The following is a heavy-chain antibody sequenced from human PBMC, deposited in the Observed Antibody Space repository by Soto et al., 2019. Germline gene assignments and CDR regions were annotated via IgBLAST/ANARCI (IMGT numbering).Heavy chain of an antibody. V-gene: IGHV3-23*01. CDR1: GLMFSSYA. CDR2: ISNSGDPT. D-gene: IGHD3-22*01. CDR3: ATGDSTGYYNY. J-gene: IGHJ4*01. Sequence: GGSLRLSCAASGLMFSSYAMSWVRQAPWKGLEWVSTISNSGDPTYYADSVKGRFTISRDQSKNTLFLQMNSLRADDTAVYYCATGDSTGYYNYGGHGTLVTVSS.